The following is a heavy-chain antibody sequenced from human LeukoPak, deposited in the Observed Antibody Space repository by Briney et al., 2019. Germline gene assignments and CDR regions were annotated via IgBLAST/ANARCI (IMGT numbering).Heavy chain of an antibody. J-gene: IGHJ1*01. CDR1: GGSISSYY. D-gene: IGHD6-13*01. V-gene: IGHV4-59*01. Sequence: SETLSLTCTVSGGSISSYYWSWIRHPPWKGLEWIGYIYYSGSTNYNPSLKSRVTISADTSKNQFSLKLSSVTAADTAVYYCARFPIAAAEGYFQHWGQGTLVTVSS. CDR2: IYYSGST. CDR3: ARFPIAAAEGYFQH.